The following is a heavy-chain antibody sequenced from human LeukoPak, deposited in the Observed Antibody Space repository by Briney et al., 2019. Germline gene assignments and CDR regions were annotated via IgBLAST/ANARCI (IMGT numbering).Heavy chain of an antibody. CDR2: SSGSGNTI. J-gene: IGHJ4*02. CDR1: GFTFSSYG. D-gene: IGHD2-21*01. CDR3: ARGVSY. Sequence: GSLRLSCATSGFTFSSYGMHWVRQAPGKGLEWVAYSSGSGNTIYYADSVKGRFTISRDNAKNSLYLQMNSLRAEDTAVYYCARGVSYWGQGTLVTVSS. V-gene: IGHV3-48*04.